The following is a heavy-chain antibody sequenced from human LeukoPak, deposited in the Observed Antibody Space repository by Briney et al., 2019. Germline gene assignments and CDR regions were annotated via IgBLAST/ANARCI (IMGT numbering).Heavy chain of an antibody. CDR2: ISESGGTT. D-gene: IGHD6-19*01. CDR1: GFTFNNYA. J-gene: IGHJ4*02. CDR3: ARQWLVNG. V-gene: IGHV3-23*01. Sequence: GGSLRLSCAASGFTFNNYAMNWVRQAPGKGLEWVSSISESGGTTDYADSVKGRFTISRDNSKNTLYLQMNSLRAEDTAVYYCARQWLVNGWGQGTPVTVSS.